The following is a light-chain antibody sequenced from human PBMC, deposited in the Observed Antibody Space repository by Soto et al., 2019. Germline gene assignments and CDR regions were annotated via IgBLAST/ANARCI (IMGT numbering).Light chain of an antibody. CDR2: ETS. CDR1: QTISSW. J-gene: IGKJ1*01. CDR3: QYYNDYCWT. V-gene: IGKV1-5*03. Sequence: DIQLTQSPSTLSASVGDRVTITCRASQTISSWLALYQQKPGKAPNLLNYETSNLESGVPSRFSGSGSGTEFTLTISSLQPDDFATYYCQYYNDYCWTFGQGTKVEIK.